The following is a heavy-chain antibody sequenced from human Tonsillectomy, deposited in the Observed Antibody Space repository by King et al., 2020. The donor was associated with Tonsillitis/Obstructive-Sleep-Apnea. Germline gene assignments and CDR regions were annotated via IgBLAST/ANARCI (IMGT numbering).Heavy chain of an antibody. D-gene: IGHD3-22*01. Sequence: VQLVESGGGLVKPGGSLRLSCAASGFTFSNAWMSWVRQAPGKGLEWVGRIKTKTDGGTTGYAAPVKGRFTISRDDSKNTLYLQMNSLKTEDTAIYYCTTDAQTGGYSTWGQGTLVTVSS. CDR1: GFTFSNAW. CDR2: IKTKTDGGTT. V-gene: IGHV3-15*01. CDR3: TTDAQTGGYST. J-gene: IGHJ5*02.